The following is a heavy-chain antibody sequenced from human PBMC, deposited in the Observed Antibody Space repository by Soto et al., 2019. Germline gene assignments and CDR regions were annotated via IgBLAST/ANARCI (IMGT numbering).Heavy chain of an antibody. D-gene: IGHD6-6*01. Sequence: SETLSLTCTVSGGSISSSSYYWGWIRQPPGKGLEWIGSIYYSGSTYYNPSLKSRVTISVDTSKNQFSLKLSSVTAADTAVYYCARYPRGRWGAARPHDYWGQGTLVTVSS. CDR3: ARYPRGRWGAARPHDY. J-gene: IGHJ4*02. CDR1: GGSISSSSYY. CDR2: IYYSGST. V-gene: IGHV4-39*01.